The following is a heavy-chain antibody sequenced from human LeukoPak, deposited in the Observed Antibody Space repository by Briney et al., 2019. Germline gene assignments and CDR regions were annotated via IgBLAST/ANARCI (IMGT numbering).Heavy chain of an antibody. V-gene: IGHV3-74*01. Sequence: GGSLRLSCVVSGFTFSSYWMHWVRQAPGKGLVWVSRIDRDGSRINYADSVKGRFTISRDNGKNTLFLQMNSLRAEDAAVYYCVRGNDYGGPHYWGQGTLVTVSS. J-gene: IGHJ4*02. CDR1: GFTFSSYW. CDR2: IDRDGSRI. CDR3: VRGNDYGGPHY. D-gene: IGHD4-23*01.